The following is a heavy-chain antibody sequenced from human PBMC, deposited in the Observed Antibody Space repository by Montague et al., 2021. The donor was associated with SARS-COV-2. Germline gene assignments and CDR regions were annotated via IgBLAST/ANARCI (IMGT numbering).Heavy chain of an antibody. V-gene: IGHV2-70*01. CDR1: GFSLSTSGMC. J-gene: IGHJ4*02. CDR2: XDWDDDK. D-gene: IGHD3-22*01. Sequence: PALVKPTQTLTLTCTFSGFSLSTSGMCVSWIRQPPGKALEWLALXDWDDDKYYSTSLKTRLTISKYTSKNQVVLTMTNMDPVDTATYYCARSPRDSSGYYESFFDYWGQGTLVTVSS. CDR3: ARSPRDSSGYYESFFDY.